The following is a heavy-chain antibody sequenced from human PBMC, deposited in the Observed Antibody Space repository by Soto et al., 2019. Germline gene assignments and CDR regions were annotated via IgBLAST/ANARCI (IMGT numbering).Heavy chain of an antibody. D-gene: IGHD3-3*01. Sequence: GGSLRLSCAASGFTFSSYWMSWVRQAPGKGLEWVANIKQDGSEKYYVDSVKGRFTISRDNAKNSLYLQMNSLRAEDTAVYYCARRNQNYDFWSGYSTDDFDYWGQGTLVTVSS. J-gene: IGHJ4*02. V-gene: IGHV3-7*01. CDR2: IKQDGSEK. CDR3: ARRNQNYDFWSGYSTDDFDY. CDR1: GFTFSSYW.